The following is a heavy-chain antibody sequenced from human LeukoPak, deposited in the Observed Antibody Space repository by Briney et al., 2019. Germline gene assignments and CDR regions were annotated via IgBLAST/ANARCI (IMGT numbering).Heavy chain of an antibody. CDR3: ARDAGYCTNGVCASGNWFDP. Sequence: GASVKVSCKASGYTFASYYINWVRQATGQGLEWMGGMNPNSGNKGYAHKFQGRVTMTRNTAISTAYMELSSLRSEDTAVYYCARDAGYCTNGVCASGNWFDPWGQGTLVTVSS. CDR2: MNPNSGNK. V-gene: IGHV1-8*01. J-gene: IGHJ5*02. D-gene: IGHD2-8*01. CDR1: GYTFASYY.